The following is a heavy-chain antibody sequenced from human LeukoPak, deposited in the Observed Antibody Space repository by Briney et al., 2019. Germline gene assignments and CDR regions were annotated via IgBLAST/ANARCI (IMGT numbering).Heavy chain of an antibody. CDR1: GFTFSSSA. Sequence: SGGSLRLSCAASGFTFSSSAMSWVRQAPGKGLQWVSSISGSGDRTYYADSVKGRFSISRDNARNTLYLQMCSLRPDDTAVYYCAKDLFFWGQGTVVTVSS. V-gene: IGHV3-23*01. CDR2: ISGSGDRT. CDR3: AKDLFF. J-gene: IGHJ3*01. D-gene: IGHD3-9*01.